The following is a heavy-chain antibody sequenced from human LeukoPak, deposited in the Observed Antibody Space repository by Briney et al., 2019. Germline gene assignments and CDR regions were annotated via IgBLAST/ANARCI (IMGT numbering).Heavy chain of an antibody. CDR2: IYHSGSS. Sequence: SETLSLTCTVSGYSITSAYYWGWIRQSPGKGLAWIGSIYHSGSSYYNPSLKSRVTISVDTSKNHFSLKLTSVTAADTAVYYCARSEYNWNRYYYYYMDVWGKGTTVTVSS. CDR1: GYSITSAYY. D-gene: IGHD1-20*01. V-gene: IGHV4-38-2*02. J-gene: IGHJ6*03. CDR3: ARSEYNWNRYYYYYMDV.